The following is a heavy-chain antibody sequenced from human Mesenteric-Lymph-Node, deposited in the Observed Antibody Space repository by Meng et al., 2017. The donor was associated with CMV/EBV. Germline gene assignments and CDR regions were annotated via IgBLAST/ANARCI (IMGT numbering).Heavy chain of an antibody. CDR3: ARDLPYYESSTKGDPFEI. Sequence: GSLRLSCTVSGGSISSYYWSWIRQPPGKGLEWIGYIYYSGSTNYNPSLKSRVTISEDTSKNQISLKLSSVTAADTAVYYCARDLPYYESSTKGDPFEIWGQGTMVTVSS. CDR2: IYYSGST. V-gene: IGHV4-59*01. J-gene: IGHJ3*02. D-gene: IGHD3-22*01. CDR1: GGSISSYY.